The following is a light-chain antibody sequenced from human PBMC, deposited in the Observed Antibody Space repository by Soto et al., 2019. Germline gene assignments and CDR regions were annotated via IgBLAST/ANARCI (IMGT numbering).Light chain of an antibody. Sequence: DTKMTQSPSTLSASVGDRVTITCRASQSISDWLAWYQQKPGTAPKLLIYKASRLESGVPSRFSGSGSGTEFTLTISGLQPHDFATYYCQHYNDYPWTFGQGTKVEIK. J-gene: IGKJ1*01. CDR2: KAS. V-gene: IGKV1-5*03. CDR1: QSISDW. CDR3: QHYNDYPWT.